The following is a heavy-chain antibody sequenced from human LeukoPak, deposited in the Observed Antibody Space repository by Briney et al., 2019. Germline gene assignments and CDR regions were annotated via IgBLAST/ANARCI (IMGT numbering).Heavy chain of an antibody. V-gene: IGHV4-39*07. CDR2: IYYSGST. Sequence: SETLSLTCTVSGGSISSSSYYWGWIRQPPGKGLEWIGSIYYSGSTYYNPSLKSRVTISVDTSKNQFSLKLSSVTAADTAVYYCARLLGGGWFDPWGQGTLVTVSS. D-gene: IGHD1-26*01. CDR3: ARLLGGGWFDP. J-gene: IGHJ5*02. CDR1: GGSISSSSYY.